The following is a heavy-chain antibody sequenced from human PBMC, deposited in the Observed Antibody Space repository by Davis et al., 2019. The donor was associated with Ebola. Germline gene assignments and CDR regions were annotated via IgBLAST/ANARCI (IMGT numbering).Heavy chain of an antibody. J-gene: IGHJ6*03. D-gene: IGHD3-3*01. CDR2: IIPIFGTA. CDR3: ARVWASPQYYDFWSGPKYYMDV. V-gene: IGHV1-69*13. Sequence: SVKVSCKASGGTFSSYAISWVRQAPGQGLEWMGGIIPIFGTANYAQKFQGRVTITADESTSTAYMELSSLRSEDTAVYYCARVWASPQYYDFWSGPKYYMDVWGKGTTVTVSS. CDR1: GGTFSSYA.